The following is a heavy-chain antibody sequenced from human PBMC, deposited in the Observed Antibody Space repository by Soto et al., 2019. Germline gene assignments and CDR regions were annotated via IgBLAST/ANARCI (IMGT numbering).Heavy chain of an antibody. J-gene: IGHJ4*02. V-gene: IGHV3-30*18. D-gene: IGHD6-19*01. CDR3: AKEAPGGWHFFDT. CDR2: ISDDGSQR. Sequence: PGGSLRLSYAASGLTFRPNGMHWVRQTPGKGLEWVAFISDDGSQRYYGDSVKGRFTISRDNSKNTLSLRMISLRTEDTSVYYCAKEAPGGWHFFDTWGQGALVTVSS. CDR1: GLTFRPNG.